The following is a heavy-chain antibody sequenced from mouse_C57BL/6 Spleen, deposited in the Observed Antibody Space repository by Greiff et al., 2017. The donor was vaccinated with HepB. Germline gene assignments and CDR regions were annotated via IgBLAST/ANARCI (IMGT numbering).Heavy chain of an antibody. J-gene: IGHJ4*01. Sequence: VQLQQPGAELVMPGASVKLSCKASGYTFTSYWMHWVKQRPGQGLEWIGEIDPSDSYTNYSQKFKGKSTLTVDKSSSTAYMQLSSLTSEDSAVYYCARSGGLRRDYYAMDYWGQGTSVTVSS. CDR3: ARSGGLRRDYYAMDY. CDR2: IDPSDSYT. V-gene: IGHV1-69*01. CDR1: GYTFTSYW. D-gene: IGHD2-2*01.